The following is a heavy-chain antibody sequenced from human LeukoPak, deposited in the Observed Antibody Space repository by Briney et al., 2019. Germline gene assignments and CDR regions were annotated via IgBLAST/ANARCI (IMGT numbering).Heavy chain of an antibody. CDR2: AADSGST. CDR3: ASMGSYYDFWSGYYNDY. V-gene: IGHV4-59*12. J-gene: IGHJ4*02. CDR1: GDSMSDYF. Sequence: SETLSLTCTVSGDSMSDYFWTWIRQPPGKGLEWIGYAADSGSTNYNPSLKSRVTISVDTSKNQFSLKLSSVTAADTAVYYCASMGSYYDFWSGYYNDYWGQGTLVTVSS. D-gene: IGHD3-3*01.